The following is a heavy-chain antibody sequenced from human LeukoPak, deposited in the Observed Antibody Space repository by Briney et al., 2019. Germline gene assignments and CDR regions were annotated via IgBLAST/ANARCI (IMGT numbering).Heavy chain of an antibody. CDR3: ARSRGIVVVSAPAT. Sequence: SETLSLTCTVSGGSISSSSYYWGWIRQPPGKGLEWIGSIYYSGSTSYNPSLKSRVTMSVDTSKNQFFLKLNSVTAADTAVYYCARSRGIVVVSAPATWGQGTLVTVSS. CDR2: IYYSGST. D-gene: IGHD2-2*01. J-gene: IGHJ5*02. CDR1: GGSISSSSYY. V-gene: IGHV4-39*07.